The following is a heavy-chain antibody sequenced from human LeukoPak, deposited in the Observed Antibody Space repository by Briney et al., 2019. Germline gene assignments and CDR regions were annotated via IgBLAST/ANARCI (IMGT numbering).Heavy chain of an antibody. Sequence: SVKVSCKASGGTFSSYAISWVRQAPGQGLEWMGGIIPIFGTANYAQKFQGRVTITADESTSTAYMELSSLRSEDTAVYYCASHPHYYDSSGYYSGFDYWGQGTLVTVSS. CDR2: IIPIFGTA. J-gene: IGHJ4*02. CDR3: ASHPHYYDSSGYYSGFDY. CDR1: GGTFSSYA. V-gene: IGHV1-69*13. D-gene: IGHD3-22*01.